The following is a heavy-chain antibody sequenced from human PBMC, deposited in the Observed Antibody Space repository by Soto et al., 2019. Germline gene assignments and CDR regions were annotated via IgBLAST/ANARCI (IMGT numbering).Heavy chain of an antibody. D-gene: IGHD6-19*01. V-gene: IGHV3-33*01. CDR3: ARGSSGWDLYYYYGMDV. Sequence: GGSLRLSCAASGFTFSSYGMHWVRQAPGKGLEGVAVIWYDGSNKYYADSVKGRFTISRDNSKNTLYLQMNSLRAEDTAVYYCARGSSGWDLYYYYGMDVWGQGTTVTVSS. CDR1: GFTFSSYG. J-gene: IGHJ6*02. CDR2: IWYDGSNK.